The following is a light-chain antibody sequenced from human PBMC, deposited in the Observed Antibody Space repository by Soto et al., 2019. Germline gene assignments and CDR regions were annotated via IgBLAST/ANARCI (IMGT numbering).Light chain of an antibody. Sequence: EIVMTQSPATLSVSPGERATLSCRASQSVSNNLAWYQQTPGQAPRLLIYGASTRATGIPARFSGSGSGTEFTLTISSLQSEDFAVYYCQQYHDWPRTFGQGTKV. V-gene: IGKV3-15*01. CDR3: QQYHDWPRT. CDR2: GAS. J-gene: IGKJ1*01. CDR1: QSVSNN.